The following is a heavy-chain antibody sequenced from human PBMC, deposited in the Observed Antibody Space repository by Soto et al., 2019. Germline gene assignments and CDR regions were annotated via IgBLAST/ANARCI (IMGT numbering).Heavy chain of an antibody. Sequence: PSETLSLTCAVSGGSISSSSYYWGWIRQPPGKGLEWIGSIYYSGSTYYNPSLKSRVTISVDTSKNQFSLKLSSVTAADTAVYYCASGGITMVRGPKESMYYYGMDVWGQGTTVTVSS. J-gene: IGHJ6*02. V-gene: IGHV4-39*01. D-gene: IGHD3-10*01. CDR3: ASGGITMVRGPKESMYYYGMDV. CDR2: IYYSGST. CDR1: GGSISSSSYY.